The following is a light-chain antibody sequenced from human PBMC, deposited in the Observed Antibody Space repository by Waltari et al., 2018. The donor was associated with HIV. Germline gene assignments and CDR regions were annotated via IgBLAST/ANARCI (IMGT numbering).Light chain of an antibody. J-gene: IGLJ1*01. CDR3: GTWDSSLRGGV. CDR1: SSNIGTNS. Sequence: QSVLTQPPSVSAAPGQKVTISCSGSSSNIGTNSVSWYQHLPGTAPKLLISDTNQRPSGLPDRFSCAKSGTSATLGITGLQTGDEADYYCGTWDSSLRGGVFGTGTKVTVL. CDR2: DTN. V-gene: IGLV1-51*01.